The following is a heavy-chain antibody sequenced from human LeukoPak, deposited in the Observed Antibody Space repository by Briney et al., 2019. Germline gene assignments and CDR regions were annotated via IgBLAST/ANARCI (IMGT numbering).Heavy chain of an antibody. CDR3: ARSVDIVATIFFDY. Sequence: GGSLRLSCAASGFTFSSYAMHWVRQAPGKGLEWVAVISYDGSNKYYADSVKGRFTISRDNSKNTLYLQMNSLRAEDTAVYYCARSVDIVATIFFDYWGQGTLVTVSS. D-gene: IGHD5-12*01. V-gene: IGHV3-30-3*01. CDR1: GFTFSSYA. J-gene: IGHJ4*02. CDR2: ISYDGSNK.